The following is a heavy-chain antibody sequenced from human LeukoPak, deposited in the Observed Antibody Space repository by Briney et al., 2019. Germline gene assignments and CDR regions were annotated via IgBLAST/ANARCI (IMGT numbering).Heavy chain of an antibody. CDR1: GFTFSSYG. J-gene: IGHJ6*03. CDR2: IRGKAYDERA. Sequence: PGGSLRLSCAASGFTFSSYGMHWVRQAPGMGLEWVGLIRGKAYDERADHAASVKGRFTISRDDSKGIAYLQMNSLKTEDTAVYYCARGVPARVGYYMDVWGKGTTVTVSS. D-gene: IGHD2-21*02. CDR3: ARGVPARVGYYMDV. V-gene: IGHV3-49*04.